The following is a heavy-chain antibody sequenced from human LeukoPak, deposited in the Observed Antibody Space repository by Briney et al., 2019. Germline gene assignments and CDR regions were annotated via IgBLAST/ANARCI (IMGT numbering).Heavy chain of an antibody. J-gene: IGHJ4*02. Sequence: GGSLRLSCAASGFTFSSYGMHWVRQAPGKGLEWVAVIWYDGSNKYYADSVKGRFTISRDNSKNTLYLQMNSLRDEDTAVYYCARGRIAPAATDYWGQGTLVTVSS. CDR1: GFTFSSYG. V-gene: IGHV3-33*01. CDR2: IWYDGSNK. CDR3: ARGRIAPAATDY. D-gene: IGHD2-2*01.